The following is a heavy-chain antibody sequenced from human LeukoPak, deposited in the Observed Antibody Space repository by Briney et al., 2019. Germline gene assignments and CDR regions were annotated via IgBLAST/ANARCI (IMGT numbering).Heavy chain of an antibody. V-gene: IGHV3-30*04. CDR3: ARDRKYSGYVFDY. Sequence: PGGSLRLSCAASGFTFSSYAMHWLRQAPAKGLEWVAVISYDGSNKYYVESVKGRFTISRENSKNTLYLQMNSLRAEDTAVYYCARDRKYSGYVFDYRGQGTPVTVSS. J-gene: IGHJ4*01. CDR1: GFTFSSYA. D-gene: IGHD5-12*01. CDR2: ISYDGSNK.